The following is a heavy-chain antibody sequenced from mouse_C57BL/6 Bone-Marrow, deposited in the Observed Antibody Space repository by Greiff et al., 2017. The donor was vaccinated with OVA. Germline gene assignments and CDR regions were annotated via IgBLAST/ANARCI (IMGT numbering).Heavy chain of an antibody. J-gene: IGHJ4*01. D-gene: IGHD2-5*01. CDR3: AIYYSNYVAMDY. Sequence: VQLQQPGAELVKPGASVKVSCKASGYTFTSYWMHWVKQRPGQGLECIGRIHPSDSDTNYNQKFKGKATLTVDKSSSTAYMQLSSLTSEDSAVYYCAIYYSNYVAMDYWGQGTSVTVSS. V-gene: IGHV1-74*01. CDR2: IHPSDSDT. CDR1: GYTFTSYW.